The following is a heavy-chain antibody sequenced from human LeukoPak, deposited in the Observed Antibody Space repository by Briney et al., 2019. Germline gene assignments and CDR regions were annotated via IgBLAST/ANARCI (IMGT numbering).Heavy chain of an antibody. V-gene: IGHV3-21*01. CDR2: ISSSSSYI. Sequence: GGSLRLSCAASGFTFSSYSMNWVRQAPGKGLEWVSSISSSSSYIYYADSVKGRFTISRDNAKNSLYLQMNSLRAEDTAVYYCARDLWFGEFNYSEGRDYWGQGTLVTVSS. CDR1: GFTFSSYS. CDR3: ARDLWFGEFNYSEGRDY. D-gene: IGHD3-10*01. J-gene: IGHJ4*02.